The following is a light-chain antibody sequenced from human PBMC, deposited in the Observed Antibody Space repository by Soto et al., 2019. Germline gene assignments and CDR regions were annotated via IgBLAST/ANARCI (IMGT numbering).Light chain of an antibody. V-gene: IGKV3-20*01. CDR1: QSVSSSY. Sequence: EIVLTQSPGTLSLSPGERATLSCRASQSVSSSYLAWYQQKPGQAPRLLIYGASSRATGIPDRFSGSGSGTDFTLTLSRLEPQDFAVYYCQQYGSSPWTFGHGTKVEI. CDR2: GAS. J-gene: IGKJ1*01. CDR3: QQYGSSPWT.